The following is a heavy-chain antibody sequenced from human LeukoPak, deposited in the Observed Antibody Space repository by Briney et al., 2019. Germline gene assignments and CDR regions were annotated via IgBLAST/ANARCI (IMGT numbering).Heavy chain of an antibody. V-gene: IGHV1-8*01. CDR2: MNPNSGNT. D-gene: IGHD1-7*01. J-gene: IGHJ4*02. CDR3: ARGRGNWNYVDDQTEDY. Sequence: QAXGXGXXXMGWMNPNSGNTGYAQKFQGRVTMTRNTSISTAYMELSSLRSEDTAVYYCARGRGNWNYVDDQTEDYWGQGTLVTVSS.